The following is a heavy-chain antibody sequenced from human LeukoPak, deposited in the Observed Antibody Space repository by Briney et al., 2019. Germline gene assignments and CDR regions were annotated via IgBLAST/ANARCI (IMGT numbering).Heavy chain of an antibody. CDR3: ARGRDGYNYYYYYYYMDV. CDR1: GYTFTSYY. Sequence: ASVKVSCKASGYTFTSYYMHWVRQAPGQGLEWMGIINPSGGSTSYAQKFQGRVTMTRDMSTSTVYMELSSLRSEATAVYYCARGRDGYNYYYYYYYMDVWGKGTTVTVSS. CDR2: INPSGGST. J-gene: IGHJ6*03. V-gene: IGHV1-46*01. D-gene: IGHD5-24*01.